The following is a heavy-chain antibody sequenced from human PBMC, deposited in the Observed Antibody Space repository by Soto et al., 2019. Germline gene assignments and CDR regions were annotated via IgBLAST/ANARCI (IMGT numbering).Heavy chain of an antibody. Sequence: GASVKVSCKASGGTFSSYAISWVRQAPGQGLEWMGGIIPIFGTANYAQKFQGRVTITADESTSTAYMELSSLRSEDTAVYYCVLVVPAASPPYYYYSMDVWGQGTTVTVSS. V-gene: IGHV1-69*13. CDR2: IIPIFGTA. J-gene: IGHJ6*02. CDR1: GGTFSSYA. D-gene: IGHD2-2*01. CDR3: VLVVPAASPPYYYYSMDV.